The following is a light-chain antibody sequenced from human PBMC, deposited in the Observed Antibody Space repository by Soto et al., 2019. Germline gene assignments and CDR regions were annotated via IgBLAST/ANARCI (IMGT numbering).Light chain of an antibody. Sequence: DIQMTQFPSSLSASVGDRVTITCRASQSISGYLNWYQQKPGKAPKLLIFTASSLLSGVPSRFSGSGSGTDFTLTISSLLPEDFATYYCQQSYSTPQTFGQGTKVDIK. CDR2: TAS. V-gene: IGKV1-39*01. CDR3: QQSYSTPQT. CDR1: QSISGY. J-gene: IGKJ1*01.